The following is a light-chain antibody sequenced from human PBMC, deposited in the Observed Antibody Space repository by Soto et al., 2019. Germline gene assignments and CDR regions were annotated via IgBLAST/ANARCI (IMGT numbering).Light chain of an antibody. J-gene: IGKJ4*01. Sequence: DIQMTQSPSSVSASVGDRVTIICRASHGISSWLAWYQQKPGKAPKLLIYAASSLQSGVPSRFRGSRSETDFTLTTGSLQTEEVATYYCQKTNRFPITFGGGTKVEIK. V-gene: IGKV1-12*01. CDR2: AAS. CDR3: QKTNRFPIT. CDR1: HGISSW.